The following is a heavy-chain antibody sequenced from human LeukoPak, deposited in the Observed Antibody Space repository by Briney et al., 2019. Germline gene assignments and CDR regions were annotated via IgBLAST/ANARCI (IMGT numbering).Heavy chain of an antibody. J-gene: IGHJ4*02. Sequence: GGSLRLSCAASGFTFNTYAMSWVRQAPGKGLEWVSAISGSGRSTFYADSVKGRFTISRDNSKNTLYLQMNSLRAEDTAVYYCAKDTVTTGTDHWGQGTLVTVSS. V-gene: IGHV3-23*01. CDR3: AKDTVTTGTDH. D-gene: IGHD4-17*01. CDR1: GFTFNTYA. CDR2: ISGSGRST.